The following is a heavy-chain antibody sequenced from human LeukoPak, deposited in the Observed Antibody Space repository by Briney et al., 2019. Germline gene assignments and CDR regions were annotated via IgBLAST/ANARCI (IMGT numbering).Heavy chain of an antibody. J-gene: IGHJ5*02. CDR2: ISSSSSYI. V-gene: IGHV3-21*01. D-gene: IGHD6-13*01. Sequence: PGGSLRLSCAASRFTFSTYSMNWVRQAPGKGLEWVSSISSSSSYIYYADSVKGRFTISRDIAKNSLYLQMNSLRAEDTAVYYCARDWEGSTWGFDPWGQGTLVTVSS. CDR1: RFTFSTYS. CDR3: ARDWEGSTWGFDP.